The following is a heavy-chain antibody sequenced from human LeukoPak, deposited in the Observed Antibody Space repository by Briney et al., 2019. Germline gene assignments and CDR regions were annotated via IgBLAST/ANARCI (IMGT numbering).Heavy chain of an antibody. Sequence: KPSETLSLTCIVSGGSMTNNGHYWGWVRQSPGKGLEWIGIVNYNGRTSHNPSLKSRVTMSRDTSKNQFSLKLSSVTAADTAKYYCADYFSGSMFEYWGRGILVIVSS. J-gene: IGHJ4*02. CDR1: GGSMTNNGHY. CDR3: ADYFSGSMFEY. D-gene: IGHD3-16*01. V-gene: IGHV4-39*01. CDR2: VNYNGRT.